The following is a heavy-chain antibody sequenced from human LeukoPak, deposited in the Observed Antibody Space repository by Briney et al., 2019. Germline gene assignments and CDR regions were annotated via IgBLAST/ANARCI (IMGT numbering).Heavy chain of an antibody. Sequence: SETLSLTCAVSGYSISSGYYWGWIRQPPGKGLEWIGSIYHSGSTYYNPSHNSGATLSVDTSKNQFSLKLSSVTAADTAVYYCARLVATRFDYWGQGTLVTVSS. D-gene: IGHD5-12*01. CDR3: ARLVATRFDY. V-gene: IGHV4-38-2*01. CDR2: IYHSGST. J-gene: IGHJ4*02. CDR1: GYSISSGYY.